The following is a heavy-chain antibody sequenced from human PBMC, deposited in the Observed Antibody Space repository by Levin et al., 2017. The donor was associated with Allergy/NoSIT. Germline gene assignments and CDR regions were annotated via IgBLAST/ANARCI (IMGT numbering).Heavy chain of an antibody. J-gene: IGHJ4*02. CDR1: GFTFSSYW. V-gene: IGHV3-7*01. CDR3: ARGSSGWYFDY. CDR2: IKQDGSEK. D-gene: IGHD6-19*01. Sequence: WGSLRLSCAASGFTFSSYWMSWVRQAPGKGLEWVANIKQDGSEKYYVDSVKGRFTISRDNAKNSLYLQMNSLRAEDTAVYYCARGSSGWYFDYWGQGTLVTVSS.